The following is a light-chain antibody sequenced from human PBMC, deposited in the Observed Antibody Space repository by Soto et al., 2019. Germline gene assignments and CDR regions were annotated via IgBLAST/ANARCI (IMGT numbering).Light chain of an antibody. J-gene: IGKJ2*01. CDR2: GAS. CDR3: QQYNNWPPDYT. CDR1: QSVSSN. Sequence: EVVMTQSPATLSFSPGERVTLSCRASQSVSSNLAWYQQKPGQAPRLLIYGASTRATGVPARFSGSGSGTEFTLTISSLQSEDLAVYYCQQYNNWPPDYTFGQGTKLEIK. V-gene: IGKV3-15*01.